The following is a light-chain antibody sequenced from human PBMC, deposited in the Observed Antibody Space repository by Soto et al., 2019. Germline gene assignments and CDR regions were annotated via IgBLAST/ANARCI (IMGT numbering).Light chain of an antibody. V-gene: IGKV3-20*01. CDR3: QQYGSSSGWT. CDR2: GAS. CDR1: QSVSSSY. J-gene: IGKJ1*01. Sequence: EIVLTQSPGTLSLSPGEIATLSCSASQSVSSSYLAWYQQKPGQAPRLLIYGASSRATGIPDRFSGSGSGTDFTLTISRLEPEDFAVYYCQQYGSSSGWTFGQGTKVDI.